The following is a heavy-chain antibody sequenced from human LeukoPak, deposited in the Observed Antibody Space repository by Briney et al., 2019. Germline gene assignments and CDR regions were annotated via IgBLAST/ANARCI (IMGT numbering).Heavy chain of an antibody. V-gene: IGHV3-30*18. D-gene: IGHD2-2*01. CDR2: ISYDGSNK. CDR1: GFTFSSYS. CDR3: AKDRGIVVSPWFDP. J-gene: IGHJ5*02. Sequence: GGSLRLSCAASGFTFSSYSMNWVRQAPGKGLEWVAVISYDGSNKYYADSVKGRFTISRDNSKNTLYLQMNSLRAEDTAVYYCAKDRGIVVSPWFDPWGQGTLVTVSS.